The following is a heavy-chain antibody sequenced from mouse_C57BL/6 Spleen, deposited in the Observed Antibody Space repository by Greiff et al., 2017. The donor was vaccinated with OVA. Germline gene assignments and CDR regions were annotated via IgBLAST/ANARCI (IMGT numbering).Heavy chain of an antibody. CDR1: GFTFSDYY. CDR2: INYDGSST. CDR3: ARDGYYYGSSYWYFDV. J-gene: IGHJ1*03. V-gene: IGHV5-16*01. Sequence: VQLKESEGGLVQPGSSMKLSCTASGFTFSDYYMAWVRQVPEKGLEWVANINYDGSSTYYLDSLKSRFIISRDNAKNILYLQMSSLKSEDTATYYCARDGYYYGSSYWYFDVWGTGTTVTVSS. D-gene: IGHD1-1*01.